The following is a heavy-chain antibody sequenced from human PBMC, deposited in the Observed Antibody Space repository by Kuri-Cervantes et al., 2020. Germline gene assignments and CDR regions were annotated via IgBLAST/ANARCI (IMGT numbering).Heavy chain of an antibody. CDR3: VVIAVADKTDY. V-gene: IGHV3-30*03. D-gene: IGHD6-19*01. Sequence: GESLKISCAASGFTFSSYGMHWVRQAPGKGLEWVAVISYGGSNKYYADSVKGRFTISRDNSKNTLYLQMNSLRAEDTAVYYCVVIAVADKTDYWGQGTLVTVSS. J-gene: IGHJ4*02. CDR1: GFTFSSYG. CDR2: ISYGGSNK.